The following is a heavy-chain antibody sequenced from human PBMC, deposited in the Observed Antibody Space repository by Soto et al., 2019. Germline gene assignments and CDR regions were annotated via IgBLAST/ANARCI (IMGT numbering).Heavy chain of an antibody. V-gene: IGHV2-26*01. CDR2: IFSDDEK. CDR1: GFSLTNNKMG. D-gene: IGHD3-10*01. Sequence: QVTLKESDPVLVQPTETLTLTCIVSGFSLTNNKMGVSWIRQPPGKALECLANIFSDDEKSNSTSLNSRLTNAQDTSKSQVVRNVTNMGPVDTATYYCARGRGGSPYYYATDVWGRGTTVTVSS. J-gene: IGHJ6*02. CDR3: ARGRGGSPYYYATDV.